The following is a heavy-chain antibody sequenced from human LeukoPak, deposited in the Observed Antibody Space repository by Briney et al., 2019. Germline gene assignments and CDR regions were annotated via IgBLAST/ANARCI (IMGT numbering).Heavy chain of an antibody. CDR3: ARARGYSYGSFDY. J-gene: IGHJ4*02. Sequence: SETLSLTCAVYGGSFSGYYWSWIRQPPGKGLEWIGEINHSGSTNYNPSLKSRVIISVDTSKNQFSLKLSSVTAADTAVYYCARARGYSYGSFDYWGQGTLVTVSS. CDR2: INHSGST. D-gene: IGHD5-18*01. V-gene: IGHV4-34*01. CDR1: GGSFSGYY.